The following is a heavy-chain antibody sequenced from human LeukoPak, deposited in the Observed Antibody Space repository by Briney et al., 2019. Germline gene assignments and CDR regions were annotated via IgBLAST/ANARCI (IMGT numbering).Heavy chain of an antibody. CDR1: GFTFSDYY. V-gene: IGHV3-11*01. D-gene: IGHD3-10*01. CDR3: ARDQYGLGYGSLFDY. J-gene: IGHJ4*02. CDR2: ISSSGITI. Sequence: GGSLRLSCAASGFTFSDYYMTWIRQAPGKCLEWVSYISSSGITIYYADSVKGRFTISRDNAKKSLYLEMNSLRAEDTAVYYCARDQYGLGYGSLFDYWGQGTLVTVSS.